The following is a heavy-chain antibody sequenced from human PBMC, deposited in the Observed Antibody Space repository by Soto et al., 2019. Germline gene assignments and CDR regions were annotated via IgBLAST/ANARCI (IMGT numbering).Heavy chain of an antibody. CDR1: GFSLTTSGVA. D-gene: IGHD2-21*02. V-gene: IGHV2-5*02. Sequence: QITLKESGPTLVKPTQTLTLTCTFSGFSLTTSGVAVGWIRQPPGKALEWLALIYWDDDKRYSPSLNNRLTITKDTSKNQVVLTMTNMDPVDTATYYCAPRPSMTSFDYWCQGIMVTVSS. CDR2: IYWDDDK. CDR3: APRPSMTSFDY. J-gene: IGHJ4*02.